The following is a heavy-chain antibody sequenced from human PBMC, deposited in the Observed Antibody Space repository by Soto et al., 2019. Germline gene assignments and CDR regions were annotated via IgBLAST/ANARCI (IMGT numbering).Heavy chain of an antibody. CDR2: IIPIFGTA. CDR1: GGTFSSYA. D-gene: IGHD3-22*01. CDR3: AVPETINYYDSSGYPHDAFDI. Sequence: SVKVSCKASGGTFSSYAISWVRQAPGQGLEWMGGIIPIFGTANYAQKFQGRVTITADESTSTAYMELSSLRSEDTAVYYCAVPETINYYDSSGYPHDAFDIWGQGTMVTVSS. J-gene: IGHJ3*02. V-gene: IGHV1-69*13.